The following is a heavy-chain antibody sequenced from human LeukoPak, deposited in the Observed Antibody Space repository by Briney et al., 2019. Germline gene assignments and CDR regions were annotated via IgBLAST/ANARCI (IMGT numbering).Heavy chain of an antibody. V-gene: IGHV3-23*01. CDR3: AKGVRLWFAFYFDY. CDR1: GFTLGSYA. Sequence: PGESLRLSCAGSGFTLGSYAMSWVRQAPGKGPEWVSAISGNGYNTYYADSVKGRFTISSESSGNTLYLQMHNLRPEDTAVYYCAKGVRLWFAFYFDYWGQGTLVTVSS. CDR2: ISGNGYNT. J-gene: IGHJ4*02. D-gene: IGHD3-10*01.